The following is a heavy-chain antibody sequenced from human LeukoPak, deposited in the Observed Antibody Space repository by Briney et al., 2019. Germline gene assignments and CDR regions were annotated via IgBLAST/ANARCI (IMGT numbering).Heavy chain of an antibody. CDR3: AYYYDGENDAFDI. CDR2: FYGGGNT. CDR1: GFNVSDSY. J-gene: IGHJ3*02. V-gene: IGHV3-53*01. D-gene: IGHD3-22*01. Sequence: NPGGSLRLSCAVSGFNVSDSYMTWVRQAPGKGLECVSIFYGGGNTHYADSVKGRFTISRDKSETIFFLQLNRLRAEGTAVYYCAYYYDGENDAFDIWGQGTMVTVSS.